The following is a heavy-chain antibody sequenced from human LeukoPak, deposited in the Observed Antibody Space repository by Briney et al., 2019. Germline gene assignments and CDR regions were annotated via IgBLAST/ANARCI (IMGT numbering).Heavy chain of an antibody. CDR1: GGSISSSSYY. V-gene: IGHV4-39*01. CDR2: IYYSGST. Sequence: KTSETLSLTCTVSGGSISSSSYYWGWIRQPPGKGLEWIGSIYYSGSTYYNPSLKSRVTISVDTSKNQFSLKLSSVTAADTAVYYCARRGARHTVTPSDYWGQGTLVTVSS. D-gene: IGHD4-11*01. CDR3: ARRGARHTVTPSDY. J-gene: IGHJ4*02.